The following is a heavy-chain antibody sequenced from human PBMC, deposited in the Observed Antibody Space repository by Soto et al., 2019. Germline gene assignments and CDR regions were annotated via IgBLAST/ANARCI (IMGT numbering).Heavy chain of an antibody. CDR1: GLTFISYA. D-gene: IGHD6-19*01. V-gene: IGHV3-23*01. CDR2: ISGSGGST. Sequence: GGSLRLSCAASGLTFISYAMSWVRQAPGKGLEWVSAISGSGGSTFYADSVKGRFTISRDNSKNTLFLQMNSLRAEDTAVYYCAGRITVAGTLAYWGQGTLVTVSS. CDR3: AGRITVAGTLAY. J-gene: IGHJ4*02.